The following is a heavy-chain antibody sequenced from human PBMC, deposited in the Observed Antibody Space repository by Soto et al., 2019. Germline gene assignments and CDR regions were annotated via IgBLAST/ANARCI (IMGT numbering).Heavy chain of an antibody. CDR2: MNPNSGDT. CDR1: GYTFTTYD. J-gene: IGHJ4*02. D-gene: IGHD1-26*01. CDR3: VRGLAWVRNS. Sequence: QVQLVQSGAEVKKPGASVKVSCKATGYTFTTYDINWVRQATGQGLEWMGWMNPNSGDTGYAQKFQGRGTMTRDTSISPAYTELSTLPSEDTAVYYCVRGLAWVRNSWGQGTLVTVSS. V-gene: IGHV1-8*01.